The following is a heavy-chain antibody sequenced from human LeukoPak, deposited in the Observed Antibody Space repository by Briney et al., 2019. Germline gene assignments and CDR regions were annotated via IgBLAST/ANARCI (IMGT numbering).Heavy chain of an antibody. CDR2: IFYSGST. D-gene: IGHD3-10*01. J-gene: IGHJ4*02. V-gene: IGHV4-39*01. CDR3: ARHKPTGSYPLEL. Sequence: PSETLSLTCTVSGGSIGSSSYYWGWIRQPPGKGLEWIGSIFYSGSTYYNPSLKGRVTIFVDTSKNQFSLKLSSVTAADTAVYYCARHKPTGSYPLELWGQGTLVTVSS. CDR1: GGSIGSSSYY.